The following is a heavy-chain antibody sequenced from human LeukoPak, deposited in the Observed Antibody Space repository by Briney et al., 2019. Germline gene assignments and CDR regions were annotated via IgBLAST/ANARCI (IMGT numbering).Heavy chain of an antibody. J-gene: IGHJ5*02. CDR2: IYYTGST. CDR1: GGSISSFY. V-gene: IGHV4-59*01. CDR3: ARASETLRRLGP. Sequence: PSETLSLTCTVSGGSISSFYWSWIRQPPGKGLEWIGYIYYTGSTNYNPSLKRRLTISVDTSKNQFSLKLSSVTAADTAVYYCARASETLRRLGPWGHGTLVTVSS.